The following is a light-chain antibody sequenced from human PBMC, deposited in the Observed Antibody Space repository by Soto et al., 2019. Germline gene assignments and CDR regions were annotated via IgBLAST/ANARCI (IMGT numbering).Light chain of an antibody. CDR3: AAWDDSLSGPV. V-gene: IGLV1-47*01. CDR1: SSNIGSNY. CDR2: RNN. Sequence: QSVLTQPPSASGTPGQRVTISCSGSSSNIGSNYVYWYQQLPGTAPKLLIYRNNQRPSGVPARFSGAKSGTSASLAISGRRSEDEADYYCAAWDDSLSGPVFGGGTKVTVL. J-gene: IGLJ2*01.